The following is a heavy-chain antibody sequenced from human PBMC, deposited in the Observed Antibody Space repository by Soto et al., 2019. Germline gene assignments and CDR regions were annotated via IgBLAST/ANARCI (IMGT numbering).Heavy chain of an antibody. CDR2: INAGNGNT. D-gene: IGHD2-15*01. V-gene: IGHV1-3*01. Sequence: QVQLVQSGAEVKKPGASVKVSCKASGYTFTSYALHWVRQAPGQRLEWMEWINAGNGNTKYSQKFQGRVTITRDTSASTAYMELSSLRSEDTAVYYCARGTKVAATPFDYWGQGTLVTVSS. CDR1: GYTFTSYA. J-gene: IGHJ4*02. CDR3: ARGTKVAATPFDY.